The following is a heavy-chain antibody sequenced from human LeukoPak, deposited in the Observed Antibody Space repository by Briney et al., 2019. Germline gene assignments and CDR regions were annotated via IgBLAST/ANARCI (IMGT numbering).Heavy chain of an antibody. V-gene: IGHV1-2*02. CDR1: GYTFSDHY. CDR2: INPNSGGT. CDR3: ASISYSYYSYYNMDV. D-gene: IGHD2-15*01. Sequence: ASVKVSCKATGYTFSDHYMHWVRQAPGQGLEWMGWINPNSGGTNYAQKFQGRVTMTRDTSISTAYMELSRLISDDTAVYYCASISYSYYSYYNMDVWGQGTTVTVSS. J-gene: IGHJ6*02.